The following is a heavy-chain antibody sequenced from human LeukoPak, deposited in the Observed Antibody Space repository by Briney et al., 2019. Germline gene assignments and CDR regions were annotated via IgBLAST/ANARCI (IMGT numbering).Heavy chain of an antibody. CDR3: ARDRPIVQYYYDSSGYYIDY. CDR1: GYTVTSYG. Sequence: ASVKVSCKASGYTVTSYGISWVRQAPGQGLEWMGWISANNGNTNYAQKLQGRVTMTTDTSTSTAYMELRSLRSDDTAVYYCARDRPIVQYYYDSSGYYIDYWGQGTLVTVSS. J-gene: IGHJ4*02. V-gene: IGHV1-18*01. CDR2: ISANNGNT. D-gene: IGHD3-22*01.